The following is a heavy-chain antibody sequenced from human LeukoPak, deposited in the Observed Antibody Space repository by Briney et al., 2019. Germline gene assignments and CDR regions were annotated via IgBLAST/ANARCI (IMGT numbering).Heavy chain of an antibody. V-gene: IGHV5-51*01. CDR2: IYHGGFDT. D-gene: IGHD1-14*01. J-gene: IGHJ4*02. Sequence: GEALKISWKGSGYRFTSYWIAWVRQMPGEGLEWMGIIYHGGFDTRYSPSFQGQVTISADKSINTAYLLWSSLKASDTAVYYCARGGTATRIFDYWGQGTPVTVSS. CDR3: ARGGTATRIFDY. CDR1: GYRFTSYW.